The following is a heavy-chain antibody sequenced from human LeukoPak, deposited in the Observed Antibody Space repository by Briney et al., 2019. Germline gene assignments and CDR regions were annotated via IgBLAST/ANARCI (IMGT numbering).Heavy chain of an antibody. D-gene: IGHD3-16*01. V-gene: IGHV4-34*01. CDR3: WVASRGSDY. Sequence: SETLSLTCAVYGGSFSGYYWSWIRQPPGKGLEWIGEINHSGSTNYNPSLKSRVTISVDTSKNQFSLKLSSVTAADTAVYYCWVASRGSDYRGQGTLVTVSS. CDR1: GGSFSGYY. J-gene: IGHJ4*02. CDR2: INHSGST.